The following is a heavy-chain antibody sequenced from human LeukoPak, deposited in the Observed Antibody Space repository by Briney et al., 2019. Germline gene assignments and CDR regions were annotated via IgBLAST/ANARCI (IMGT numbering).Heavy chain of an antibody. CDR3: ARDCIGCHGFDH. J-gene: IGHJ4*02. D-gene: IGHD2-21*01. CDR2: SSAYSDNT. CDR1: GYPFTNYG. Sequence: GASVKASCKASGYPFTNYGTSWVRQAPGQGLEWMGWSSAYSDNTNYEQKVQARVTMSTDPSTTPAHRELCSLTSDDTTEYHCARDCIGCHGFDHWGQGTLVTASS. V-gene: IGHV1-18*01.